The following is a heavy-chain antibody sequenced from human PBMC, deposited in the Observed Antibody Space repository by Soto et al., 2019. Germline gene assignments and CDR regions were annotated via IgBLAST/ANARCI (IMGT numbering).Heavy chain of an antibody. CDR3: ARVAYSGSYSSEFDY. J-gene: IGHJ4*02. CDR1: GFTFSSYS. CDR2: ISSSSSTI. V-gene: IGHV3-48*02. D-gene: IGHD1-26*01. Sequence: EVQLVESGGGLVQPGGSLRLSCAASGFTFSSYSMNWVRQAPGQGLEWVSYISSSSSTIYYADSVKGRFTISRDNAKNSLYLQMNSLRDEDRAVYYCARVAYSGSYSSEFDYWGQGTLVTVSS.